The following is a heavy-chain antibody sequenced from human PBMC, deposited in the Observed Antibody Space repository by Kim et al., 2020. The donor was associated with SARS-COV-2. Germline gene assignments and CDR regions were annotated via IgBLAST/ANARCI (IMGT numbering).Heavy chain of an antibody. Sequence: SETLSLTCTVSGGSISSSGYYWGWIRQPPGKGLEWIGSIYYSGSTYYNPSVKSRVTISVDTSKNQFTLKLSSATAADTAVYYCARDKGSYGYWGQGTLVTVSS. CDR1: GGSISSSGYY. V-gene: IGHV4-39*06. CDR2: IYYSGST. D-gene: IGHD3-16*01. J-gene: IGHJ4*02. CDR3: ARDKGSYGY.